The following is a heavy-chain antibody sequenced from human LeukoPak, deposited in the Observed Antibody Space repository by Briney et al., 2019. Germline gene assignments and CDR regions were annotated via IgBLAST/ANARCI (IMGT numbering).Heavy chain of an antibody. V-gene: IGHV4-59*12. CDR1: GFTFSSYW. J-gene: IGHJ3*02. CDR2: IFYSGSA. Sequence: GSLRLSCAASGFTFSSYWMSWIRQPPGKGLEWIGNIFYSGSAYYGPSLKSRLTISLDTSRNQFSLKLNSVTPADTAVYYCAKSNGYGLIDIWGQGTMVTVSS. CDR3: AKSNGYGLIDI. D-gene: IGHD3-10*01.